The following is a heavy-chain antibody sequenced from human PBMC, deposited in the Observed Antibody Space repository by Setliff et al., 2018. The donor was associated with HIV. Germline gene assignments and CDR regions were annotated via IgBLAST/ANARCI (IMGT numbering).Heavy chain of an antibody. CDR1: GGSISNYY. Sequence: SETLSLTCTVSGGSISNYYWSWIRQSPEKGLEWIGYIHYSGSTNYNPSLKSRFTTSVDTSKNQFSLQLNSVTAADTAVYFCARTRAPYFFDFWGQGAQVTVSS. D-gene: IGHD1-26*01. J-gene: IGHJ4*02. CDR3: ARTRAPYFFDF. CDR2: IHYSGST. V-gene: IGHV4-59*12.